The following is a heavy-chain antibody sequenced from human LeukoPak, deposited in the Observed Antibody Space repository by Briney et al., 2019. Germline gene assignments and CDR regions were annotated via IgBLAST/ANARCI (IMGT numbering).Heavy chain of an antibody. V-gene: IGHV3-23*01. Sequence: PGGSLRLSCAASGFTCSSYAMCWVRQAPGKGLEWVSAISGSGGSTYYADSVKGRFTISRDNSKNTLYLQMNSLRAEDTAVYYCAKGSGYQLLIGDYFDYWGQGTLVTVSS. J-gene: IGHJ4*02. CDR3: AKGSGYQLLIGDYFDY. CDR2: ISGSGGST. CDR1: GFTCSSYA. D-gene: IGHD2-2*01.